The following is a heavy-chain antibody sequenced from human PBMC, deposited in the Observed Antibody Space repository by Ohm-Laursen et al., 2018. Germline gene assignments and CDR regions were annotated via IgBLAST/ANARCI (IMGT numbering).Heavy chain of an antibody. J-gene: IGHJ1*01. V-gene: IGHV4-39*01. D-gene: IGHD3-3*01. Sequence: PGTLSLTCTVSGGSIRSSSYYWGWIRQPPGKGLEWIGSIYYSGSTYYNPSLKSRVTISVDTSKNQFSLKLSSVTAADTAVYYCARHTGLRDFQHWGQGTLVTVSS. CDR2: IYYSGST. CDR1: GGSIRSSSYY. CDR3: ARHTGLRDFQH.